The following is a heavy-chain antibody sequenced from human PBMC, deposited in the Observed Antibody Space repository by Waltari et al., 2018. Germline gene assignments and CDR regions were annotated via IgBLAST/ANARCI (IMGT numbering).Heavy chain of an antibody. CDR1: GFTFSSYG. CDR2: IWYDGSNK. CDR3: AKDGRIAAAEQTYYYYYMDV. Sequence: QVQLVESGGGVVQPGRSLRLSCAASGFTFSSYGMHWVRQAPGKGLEWVAVIWYDGSNKYYADSVKGRFTISRDNSKNTLYLQMNSMRAEDTAVYYCAKDGRIAAAEQTYYYYYMDVWGKGTTVTVSS. V-gene: IGHV3-33*06. D-gene: IGHD6-13*01. J-gene: IGHJ6*03.